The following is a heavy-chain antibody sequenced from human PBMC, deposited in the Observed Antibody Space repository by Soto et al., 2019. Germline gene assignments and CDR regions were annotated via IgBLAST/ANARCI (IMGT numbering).Heavy chain of an antibody. D-gene: IGHD6-19*01. V-gene: IGHV5-51*01. CDR2: IYPGDPDT. CDR1: GYSFTSYW. J-gene: IGHJ6*02. Sequence: GESLKISCKGSGYSFTSYWIGWVRQMPGKGLEWMGIIYPGDPDTRYSPSFQGQVTISADKSISTAYLQWSSLKASDTAMYYCARSSGWYGGKYYYYGMDVWGQGTTVTVSS. CDR3: ARSSGWYGGKYYYYGMDV.